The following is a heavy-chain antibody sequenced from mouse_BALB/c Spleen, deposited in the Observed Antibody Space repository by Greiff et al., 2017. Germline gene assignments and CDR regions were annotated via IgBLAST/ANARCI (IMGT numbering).Heavy chain of an antibody. D-gene: IGHD2-4*01. CDR1: GFSLTGYG. J-gene: IGHJ4*01. CDR3: TRDQIYYYYDEGYYYAMDY. V-gene: IGHV2-6-7*01. CDR2: IWGDGST. Sequence: QVQLKQSGPGLVAPSQTLSITCTVSGFSLTGYGVNWVRQPPGKGLEWLGMIWGDGSTDYNSALKSRLSISKDNSKSQVFLKMNSLQTDDTARYYYTRDQIYYYYDEGYYYAMDYWGQGTSVTVSS.